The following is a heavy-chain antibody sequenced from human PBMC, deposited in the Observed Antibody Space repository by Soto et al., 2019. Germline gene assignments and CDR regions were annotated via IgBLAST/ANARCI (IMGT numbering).Heavy chain of an antibody. Sequence: GVSLRLSCAASGFPFISYAMHWVRQAPGKGLEWVAVISYDGSNKYYADSVKGRFTISRDNSKNTLCLQMNSLRAEDTAVYYCARKVGTDYYYYGMDGWGQGTTVTVSS. CDR1: GFPFISYA. V-gene: IGHV3-30-3*01. D-gene: IGHD1-1*01. J-gene: IGHJ6*02. CDR3: ARKVGTDYYYYGMDG. CDR2: ISYDGSNK.